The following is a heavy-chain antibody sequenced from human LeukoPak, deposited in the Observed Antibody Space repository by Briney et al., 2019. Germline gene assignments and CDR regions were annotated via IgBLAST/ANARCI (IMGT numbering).Heavy chain of an antibody. J-gene: IGHJ4*02. V-gene: IGHV3-30*03. CDR2: ISYDGSNK. CDR3: ARDYDSGTYYINY. Sequence: GGSLRLSCAASGFTFSSYGMHWARQAPGKGLEWVAVISYDGSNKYYADSVRGRFTISRDSSKNTLDLQMNSLRAEDTAVYYCARDYDSGTYYINYWGQGTLVTVSS. CDR1: GFTFSSYG. D-gene: IGHD3-10*01.